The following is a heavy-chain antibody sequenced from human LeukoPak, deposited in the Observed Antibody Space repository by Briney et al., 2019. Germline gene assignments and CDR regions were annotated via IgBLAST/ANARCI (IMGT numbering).Heavy chain of an antibody. D-gene: IGHD3-10*01. Sequence: PGGSLRLSCAASGFTFSSYSMNWVRQAPGQGLEWVSSISSSSSYIYYADSVKGRFTISRDNAKNSLYLQMNSLRAEDTAVYYCARAYPTYGSGSVWGQGTLVTVSS. CDR1: GFTFSSYS. CDR2: ISSSSSYI. V-gene: IGHV3-21*01. CDR3: ARAYPTYGSGSV. J-gene: IGHJ4*02.